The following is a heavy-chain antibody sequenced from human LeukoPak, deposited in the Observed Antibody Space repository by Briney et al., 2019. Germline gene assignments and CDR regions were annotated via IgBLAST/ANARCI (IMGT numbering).Heavy chain of an antibody. CDR1: GYSFTSYW. J-gene: IGHJ4*02. CDR2: IYPGDSDT. Sequence: GESLKISCKGSGYSFTSYWIGWVRQMPGKGLEWMGIIYPGDSDTRYSPSFQGQVTISADKSISTAYLQWSSLKASDTAMYYCARTTYYYDSGGLGFDYWGQGTLVTVSS. V-gene: IGHV5-51*01. D-gene: IGHD3-22*01. CDR3: ARTTYYYDSGGLGFDY.